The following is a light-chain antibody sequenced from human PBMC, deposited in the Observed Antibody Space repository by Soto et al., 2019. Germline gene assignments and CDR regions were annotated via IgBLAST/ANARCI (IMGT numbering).Light chain of an antibody. CDR1: QSLIHSDGSTY. J-gene: IGKJ1*01. CDR3: MQGTHWPWT. Sequence: DVVLTQSPLSLPVTLGQPASISCRSSQSLIHSDGSTYLSWFQQRPGQSPRRLIYEVSDRDSGVPERFSGSGSGTDFTLKISRVEAEDVGVYYCMQGTHWPWTFGQGTKVEIK. CDR2: EVS. V-gene: IGKV2-30*02.